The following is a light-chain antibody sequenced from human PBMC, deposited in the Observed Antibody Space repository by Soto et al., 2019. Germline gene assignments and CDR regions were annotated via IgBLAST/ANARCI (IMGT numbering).Light chain of an antibody. CDR1: QGMSIY. J-gene: IGKJ4*01. CDR3: QQLNGYQLA. V-gene: IGKV1-9*01. Sequence: DIQLTQSPSFLSASVGDTVTITCRASQGMSIYLAWYQQKPGKVPKLLIRSASTLKSGVQPRFSGGGSGTEFTLTLSTLQPDDSGIYYCQQLNGYQLAFGGGTNVEIK. CDR2: SAS.